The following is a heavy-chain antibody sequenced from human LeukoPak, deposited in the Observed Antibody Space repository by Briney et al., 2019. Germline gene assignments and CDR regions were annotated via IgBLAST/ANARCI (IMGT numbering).Heavy chain of an antibody. CDR2: IIPILGIA. D-gene: IGHD6-13*01. V-gene: IGHV1-69*04. CDR3: ASSTGDYSSSWSFDY. CDR1: GGTFSSYA. J-gene: IGHJ4*02. Sequence: ASVKVSCKASGGTFSSYAISWVRQAPGQGLEWMGRIIPILGIANYAQKFQGRVTITADKSTSTAYMELSSLRSEDTAVYYCASSTGDYSSSWSFDYWGQGTLVTVSS.